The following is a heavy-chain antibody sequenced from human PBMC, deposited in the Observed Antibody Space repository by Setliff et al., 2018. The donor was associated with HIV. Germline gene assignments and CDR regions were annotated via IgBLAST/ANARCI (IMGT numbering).Heavy chain of an antibody. J-gene: IGHJ2*01. Sequence: SETLSLTCTVSGGSMRGGGNYWSWIRRHPGKGLEWIGYISYSGSTYYNPSLNSRLTISIDTSKNQFSLKLSSLTAADTAVYYCARAAAAGTRCFDLWGRGTLVTVSS. V-gene: IGHV4-31*03. CDR3: ARAAAAGTRCFDL. CDR2: ISYSGST. CDR1: GGSMRGGGNY. D-gene: IGHD6-13*01.